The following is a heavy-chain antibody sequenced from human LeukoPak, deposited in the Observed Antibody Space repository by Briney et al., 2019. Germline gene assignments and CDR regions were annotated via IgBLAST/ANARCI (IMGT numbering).Heavy chain of an antibody. D-gene: IGHD3-10*01. V-gene: IGHV3-30*02. CDR1: GFTFSDYG. Sequence: PGGSLRLSCPASGFTFSDYGMHWVRQAPGKGLEWVVFIRYDGSETHYADSVKGRFTIPRDNSRNTLYLQMNSLRTEDTAVYYCAKEGSSYYPDYWGQGTLVTVSS. CDR2: IRYDGSET. J-gene: IGHJ4*02. CDR3: AKEGSSYYPDY.